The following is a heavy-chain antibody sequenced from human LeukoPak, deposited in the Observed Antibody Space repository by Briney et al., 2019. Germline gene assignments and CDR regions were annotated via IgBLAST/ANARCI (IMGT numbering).Heavy chain of an antibody. Sequence: SETLSLTCAVYGGSFSGYYWSWIRRPLGKGLEWIGEINHSGSTNYNPSLKSRVTISVDTSKNQFSLKLSSVTAADTAVYYCARGHYGSGSYYQARYYFDYWGQGTLVTVSS. CDR2: INHSGST. J-gene: IGHJ4*02. CDR3: ARGHYGSGSYYQARYYFDY. D-gene: IGHD3-10*01. V-gene: IGHV4-34*01. CDR1: GGSFSGYY.